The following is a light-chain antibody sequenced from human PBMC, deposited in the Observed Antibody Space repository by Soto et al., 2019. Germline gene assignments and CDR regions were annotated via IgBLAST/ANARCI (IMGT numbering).Light chain of an antibody. J-gene: IGLJ1*01. CDR1: SSDVGGFNY. CDR2: DVT. CDR3: NSYTSSSTYV. Sequence: QSALTQPASVSGSPGQSITISCTGTSSDVGGFNYVSWYQQHPGKAPKLMIYDVTNRLSRVSYRFSGSKSGNTASLTISGLQAEYEADYYFNSYTSSSTYVFVTGTKLTAL. V-gene: IGLV2-14*03.